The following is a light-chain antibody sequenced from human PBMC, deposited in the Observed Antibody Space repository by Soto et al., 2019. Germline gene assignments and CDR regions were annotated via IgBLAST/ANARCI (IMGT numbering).Light chain of an antibody. V-gene: IGLV4-69*01. CDR1: SGHSSYA. CDR2: LNSDGSH. J-gene: IGLJ2*01. CDR3: QTWGTGMV. Sequence: QAVVTQSPSASASLGASVKLTCTLSSGHSSYAIAWHQQQPEKGPRYLMKLNSDGSHSKGDGIPDRFSGSSSGAERYLTISSLQSEDEADCYCQTWGTGMVFGGGTQLTVL.